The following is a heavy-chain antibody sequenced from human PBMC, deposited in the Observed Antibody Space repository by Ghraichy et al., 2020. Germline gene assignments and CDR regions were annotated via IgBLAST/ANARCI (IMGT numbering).Heavy chain of an antibody. V-gene: IGHV4-34*01. D-gene: IGHD3-10*01. CDR3: ARRGEGMVRALDY. J-gene: IGHJ4*02. CDR1: GGSFSGYY. Sequence: SETLSLTCAVYGGSFSGYYWSWIRQPPGKGLEWIGEINHSGSTNYNPSLKSRVTISVDTSKNQFSLKLSSVTAADTAVYYCARRGEGMVRALDYWGQGTLVTVSS. CDR2: INHSGST.